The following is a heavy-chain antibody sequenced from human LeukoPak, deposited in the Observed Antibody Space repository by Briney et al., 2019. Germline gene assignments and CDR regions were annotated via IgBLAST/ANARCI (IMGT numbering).Heavy chain of an antibody. CDR1: GGTFSSYA. V-gene: IGHV1-69*13. CDR3: ARERYSGYDSWFR. D-gene: IGHD5-12*01. Sequence: AASVKVSCKASGGTFSSYAISWVRQAPGQGLEWMGGIIPIFGTANYAQKFQGRVTITADESTSTAYMELSSLRSEDTAVYYCARERYSGYDSWFRWGQGTLVTVSS. J-gene: IGHJ4*02. CDR2: IIPIFGTA.